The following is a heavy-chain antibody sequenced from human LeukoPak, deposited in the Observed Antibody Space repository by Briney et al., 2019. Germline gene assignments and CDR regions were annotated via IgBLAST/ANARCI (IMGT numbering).Heavy chain of an antibody. J-gene: IGHJ3*02. CDR2: INPNSGGT. CDR1: GHTFTGYY. D-gene: IGHD3-10*01. Sequence: SVKVSCKASGHTFTGYYMHWVRQPPGQGLEWMGRINPNSGGTNYAQKSQGSVTMNRDTSINTAYRDVSRLKSDDTAGYYCAREMHYGTGRRGHDAFDIWGQGTMATVSS. V-gene: IGHV1-2*06. CDR3: AREMHYGTGRRGHDAFDI.